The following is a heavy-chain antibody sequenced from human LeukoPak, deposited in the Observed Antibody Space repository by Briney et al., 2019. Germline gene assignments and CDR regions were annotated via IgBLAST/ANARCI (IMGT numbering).Heavy chain of an antibody. CDR2: IYYSGRT. CDR1: GGSISSYY. J-gene: IGHJ4*02. CDR3: ARGPRGWSGYPYYFDY. D-gene: IGHD3-3*01. V-gene: IGHV4-59*01. Sequence: SETLSLTCTVSGGSISSYYWSWIRQPPGKGLEWIGYIYYSGRTNYNPSLKSRVTISVDTSKNQFPLKLSSVTAADTAVYYCARGPRGWSGYPYYFDYWGQGTLVTVSS.